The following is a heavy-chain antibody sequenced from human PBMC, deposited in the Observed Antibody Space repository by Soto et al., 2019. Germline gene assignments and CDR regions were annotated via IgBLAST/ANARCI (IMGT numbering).Heavy chain of an antibody. D-gene: IGHD3-10*02. CDR2: ISNYNGDT. CDR3: TRGGQLFAGNYFDY. Sequence: QVQLVQSGAEVKKPGASVKVSCKASGYTFTSYGISWVRQAPGQGLEWMGWISNYNGDTNYAQKLQGRVTMTTDTATSPAYMELRRLKSDDTAVYYCTRGGQLFAGNYFDYWGQGTLVTVSS. V-gene: IGHV1-18*01. J-gene: IGHJ4*02. CDR1: GYTFTSYG.